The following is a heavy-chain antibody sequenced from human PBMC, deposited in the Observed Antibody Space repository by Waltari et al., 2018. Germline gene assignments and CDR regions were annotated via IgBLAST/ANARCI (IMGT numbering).Heavy chain of an antibody. V-gene: IGHV3-20*04. D-gene: IGHD2-21*02. Sequence: VQLVESGGGVVRPGGSLRLSCAASGFTFDDYGMSWVRQVPGKGLEWVSGINWYGGSSGYGDSVKGRFTISRDNAKNSLYLQMNSLRSDDTAIYYCARGGRGGGYYDYSSDYWGQGTLVTVSS. CDR1: GFTFDDYG. CDR3: ARGGRGGGYYDYSSDY. CDR2: INWYGGSS. J-gene: IGHJ4*02.